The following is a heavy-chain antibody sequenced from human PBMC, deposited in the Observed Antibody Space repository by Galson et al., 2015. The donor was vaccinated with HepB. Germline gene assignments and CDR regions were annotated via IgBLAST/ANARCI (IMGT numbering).Heavy chain of an antibody. J-gene: IGHJ4*02. V-gene: IGHV3-23*01. CDR2: ISGSGGST. D-gene: IGHD1-26*01. CDR1: GFTFSSYA. Sequence: SLRLSCAASGFTFSSYAMSWVRQAPGKGLEWVSAISGSGGSTYYADSVKGRFTISRDNSKNTLYLQMNSLRAEDTAVYYCAKEVVVGATTVFSYFDYWGQGTLVTVSS. CDR3: AKEVVVGATTVFSYFDY.